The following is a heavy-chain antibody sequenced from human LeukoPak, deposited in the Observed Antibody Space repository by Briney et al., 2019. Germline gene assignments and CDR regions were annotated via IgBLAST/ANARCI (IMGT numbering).Heavy chain of an antibody. D-gene: IGHD5-18*01. CDR2: ISSSGSMI. CDR1: GFTFSDFY. J-gene: IGHJ4*02. CDR3: AKGHTYGMI. Sequence: GGSLRLSCAASGFTFSDFYMSWIRQTPGKGLEWVSYISSSGSMIEYADSVKGRFTISRDNAKDSLYLQMNSLGAEDTAVYYCAKGHTYGMIWGQGTLVTVSS. V-gene: IGHV3-11*01.